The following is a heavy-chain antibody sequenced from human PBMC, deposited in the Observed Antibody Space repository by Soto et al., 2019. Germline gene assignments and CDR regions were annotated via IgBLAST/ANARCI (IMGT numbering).Heavy chain of an antibody. CDR3: ARHLEGEQQLVPYWFNP. CDR2: IYYSGST. D-gene: IGHD6-13*01. Sequence: SETMSVTSTVAGGSISSSSYYWGWIRQPPGKGLEWIGSIYYSGSTYYNPSLKSRVTISVDTSKNQFSLKLSSVTAADTAVYYCARHLEGEQQLVPYWFNPWGQGTLVTVSS. V-gene: IGHV4-39*01. J-gene: IGHJ5*02. CDR1: GGSISSSSYY.